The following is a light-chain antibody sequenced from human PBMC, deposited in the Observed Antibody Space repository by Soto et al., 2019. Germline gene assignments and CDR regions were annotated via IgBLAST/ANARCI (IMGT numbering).Light chain of an antibody. CDR2: DAS. Sequence: EIVMTQSPATLSVSPGERVTLSCRASQSVSSNLAWYQQKPGQAPRLLIYDASTRATGIPARFSGSGSGTEFTLTISSLQSEDFAVYYCQQYYNWPLTFGGGTKVDI. J-gene: IGKJ4*01. CDR3: QQYYNWPLT. CDR1: QSVSSN. V-gene: IGKV3-15*01.